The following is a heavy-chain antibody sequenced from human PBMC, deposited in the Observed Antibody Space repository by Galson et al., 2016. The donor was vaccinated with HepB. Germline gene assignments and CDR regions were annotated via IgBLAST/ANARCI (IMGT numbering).Heavy chain of an antibody. Sequence: SLRLSCAGSGFVFSAYGFNWIRQAPGKGLEWVSSISNAGSYRHYTDSVKGRFTISRDNDKHSLYLQMNSLRAEDTAVYYCARSGGTYSSSSYYFDSWGQGTLVAASS. D-gene: IGHD6-6*01. CDR3: ARSGGTYSSSSYYFDS. CDR2: ISNAGSYR. CDR1: GFVFSAYG. V-gene: IGHV3-21*01. J-gene: IGHJ4*02.